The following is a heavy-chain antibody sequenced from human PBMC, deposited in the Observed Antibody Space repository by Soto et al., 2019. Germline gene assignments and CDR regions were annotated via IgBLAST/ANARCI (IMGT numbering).Heavy chain of an antibody. J-gene: IGHJ4*02. CDR1: GFTFTSSA. V-gene: IGHV1-58*01. Sequence: SVKVSCKASGFTFTSSAFQWVRQARGQRLEWIGWIAVGSGYTNYAQRFQDRVTLTRDMSTATTYMELSRLTSEDTAIYYCAADATAWQQMVPSDYWGQGTLVTSPQ. CDR2: IAVGSGYT. CDR3: AADATAWQQMVPSDY. D-gene: IGHD2-8*01.